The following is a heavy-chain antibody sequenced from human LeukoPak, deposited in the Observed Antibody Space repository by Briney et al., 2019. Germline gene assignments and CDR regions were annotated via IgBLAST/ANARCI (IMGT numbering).Heavy chain of an antibody. Sequence: GRSLRLSCAASGFTFSSYGMHWVRQAPGKGLEWVSVIYSGGSTYYADSVKGRFTISRDNSKNTLYLQMNSLRAEDTAVYYCARVGYSYGYFYYFDYWGQGTLVTVSS. D-gene: IGHD5-18*01. CDR3: ARVGYSYGYFYYFDY. J-gene: IGHJ4*02. CDR2: IYSGGST. CDR1: GFTFSSYG. V-gene: IGHV3-53*01.